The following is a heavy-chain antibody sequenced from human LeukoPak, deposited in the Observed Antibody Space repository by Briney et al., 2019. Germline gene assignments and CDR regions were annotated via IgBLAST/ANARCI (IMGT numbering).Heavy chain of an antibody. CDR1: GFTFSSYA. V-gene: IGHV3-30*04. CDR2: ISYDGSNK. D-gene: IGHD3-10*01. J-gene: IGHJ4*02. Sequence: GRSLRLSCAASGFTFSSYAMHWVRQAPGKGLEWVAIISYDGSNKYYADSVRGRFTISRDNSKNTLYLQMNSLRAEDTAVYYCARDMRSITMVRGAKTFDYWGQGTLVTVSS. CDR3: ARDMRSITMVRGAKTFDY.